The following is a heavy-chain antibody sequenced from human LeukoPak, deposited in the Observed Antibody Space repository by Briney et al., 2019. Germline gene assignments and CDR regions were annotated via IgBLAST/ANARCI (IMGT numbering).Heavy chain of an antibody. Sequence: GGSLRLSCAASGFTFSSYAMSWVRQAPGKGLEWVSSISDSGDTTYYADSVKGRFTISRDNSKNTLFLQMSGLRAEDTAFYYCAKAYRSSWFYFDYWGQGTLVTVSS. V-gene: IGHV3-23*01. CDR1: GFTFSSYA. D-gene: IGHD6-6*01. CDR3: AKAYRSSWFYFDY. J-gene: IGHJ4*02. CDR2: ISDSGDTT.